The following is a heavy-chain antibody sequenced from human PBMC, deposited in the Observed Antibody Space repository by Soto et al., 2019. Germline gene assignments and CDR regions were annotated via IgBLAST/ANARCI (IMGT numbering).Heavy chain of an antibody. D-gene: IGHD6-19*01. CDR2: IYYSGST. Sequence: PSETLSLTCTVSGGSISSSSYYWGWIRQPPGKGLEWIGSIYYSGSTYYNPSLKSRVTISVDTSKNQFSLKLSSVTAADTAVYYCARLNSSGWYGIGGWFDPWGQGXLVTVSS. CDR3: ARLNSSGWYGIGGWFDP. J-gene: IGHJ5*02. CDR1: GGSISSSSYY. V-gene: IGHV4-39*01.